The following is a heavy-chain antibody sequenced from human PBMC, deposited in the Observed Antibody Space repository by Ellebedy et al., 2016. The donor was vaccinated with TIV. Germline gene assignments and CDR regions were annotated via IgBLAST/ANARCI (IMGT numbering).Heavy chain of an antibody. CDR2: ISGSGGST. CDR3: VGFGVFNL. CDR1: GFTFSSYA. V-gene: IGHV3-23*01. J-gene: IGHJ5*02. D-gene: IGHD3-3*01. Sequence: GESLKISCAASGFTFSSYAMSWVRQAPGKGLEWVSAISGSGGSTYYADSVKGRFTISRDNSKNTLYLQMNSLRAEDTAVYYCVGFGVFNLWGQGAPVTVSS.